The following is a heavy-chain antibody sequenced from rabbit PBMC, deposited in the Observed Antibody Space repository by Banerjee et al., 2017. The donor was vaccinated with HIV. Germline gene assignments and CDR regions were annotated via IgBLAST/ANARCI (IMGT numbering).Heavy chain of an antibody. CDR1: GLDFSRSYW. D-gene: IGHD4-2*01. CDR2: IYAGSSGDT. Sequence: QEQLVEYGGDLVQPEGSLTLTCKASGLDFSRSYWTCWVRQAPGKGLEWIGCIYAGSSGDTKYASWAKGRFTISKTSSTTVTLQMTSLTAADTATYFCARLDYVGMSGADLWGPGTLVTVS. CDR3: ARLDYVGMSGADL. J-gene: IGHJ6*01. V-gene: IGHV1S45*01.